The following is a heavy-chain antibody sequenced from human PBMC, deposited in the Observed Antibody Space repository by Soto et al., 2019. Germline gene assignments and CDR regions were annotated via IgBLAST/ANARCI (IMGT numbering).Heavy chain of an antibody. CDR2: ISAYNVNT. Sequence: QVQLVQSGAEVKKPGASVKVSCKASGYTFSSYSISWVRQAPGQGLEWMGWISAYNVNTNYGQKLQGRVTMTTDTSTNTAYMELRSLSSDDTAVYYCARDDPPVQHWGQGTLVTVSS. CDR3: ARDDPPVQH. CDR1: GYTFSSYS. J-gene: IGHJ1*01. V-gene: IGHV1-18*01.